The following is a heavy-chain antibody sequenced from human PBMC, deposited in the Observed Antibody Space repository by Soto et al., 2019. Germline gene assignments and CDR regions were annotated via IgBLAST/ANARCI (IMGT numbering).Heavy chain of an antibody. V-gene: IGHV3-33*01. CDR1: GFTFSSYG. CDR2: IWYDGSNK. Sequence: QVQLVESGGGVVQPGRSLRLSCAASGFTFSSYGMHWVRQAPGKGLEWVAVIWYDGSNKYYADSVKGRFTISRDNSKNTLYLQMNSLRAEDTAVYYCARDAGTRSGSLGVFDYWGQGTLVTVSS. J-gene: IGHJ4*02. D-gene: IGHD1-26*01. CDR3: ARDAGTRSGSLGVFDY.